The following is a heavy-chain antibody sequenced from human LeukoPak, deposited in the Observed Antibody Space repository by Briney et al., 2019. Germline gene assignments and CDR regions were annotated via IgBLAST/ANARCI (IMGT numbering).Heavy chain of an antibody. CDR3: ARDLVSRITMVRGVIGWFDP. CDR2: IIPIFGTA. CDR1: GGTFSSYA. Sequence: SVKVSCKASGGTFSSYAISWVRQAPGQGLEWMGGIIPIFGTANYAQKFQGRVTITADKSTSTAYMELSSLRSEDTAVYYCARDLVSRITMVRGVIGWFDPWGQGTLVTVSS. D-gene: IGHD3-10*01. J-gene: IGHJ5*02. V-gene: IGHV1-69*06.